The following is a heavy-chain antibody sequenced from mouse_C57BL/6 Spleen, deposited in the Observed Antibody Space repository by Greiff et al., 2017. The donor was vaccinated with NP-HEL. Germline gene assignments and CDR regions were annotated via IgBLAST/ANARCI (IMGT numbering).Heavy chain of an antibody. CDR2: INPSTGGT. CDR1: GYSFTGYY. Sequence: EVQLQQSGPELVKPGASVKISCKASGYSFTGYYMNWVKQSPEKSLEWIGEINPSTGGTTYNQKVKAKATLTVDKSSSTAYMQLKSLTSEDSAVYYCAGSNYVTGFDYWGQGTTLTVSS. D-gene: IGHD2-5*01. J-gene: IGHJ2*01. CDR3: AGSNYVTGFDY. V-gene: IGHV1-42*01.